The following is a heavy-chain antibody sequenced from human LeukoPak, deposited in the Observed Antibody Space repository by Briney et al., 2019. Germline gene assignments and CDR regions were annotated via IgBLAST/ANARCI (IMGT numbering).Heavy chain of an antibody. V-gene: IGHV1-24*01. J-gene: IGHJ5*02. Sequence: SSVKVSRKVSVYTLTELSMHWVRQAPGKGLEGMGGFDSEDGETIYAQKFQGRVTMTEDTSTDTAYMELSSLRSEDTAVYYCATTAGAEYCSGGSCYSGSWFDPWGQGTLVTVSS. CDR1: VYTLTELS. CDR2: FDSEDGET. D-gene: IGHD2-15*01. CDR3: ATTAGAEYCSGGSCYSGSWFDP.